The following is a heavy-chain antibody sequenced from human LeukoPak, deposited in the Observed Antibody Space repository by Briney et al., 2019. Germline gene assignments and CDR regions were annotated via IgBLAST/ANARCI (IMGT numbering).Heavy chain of an antibody. CDR3: ARGYSSSWYPYYYYYYGMDV. V-gene: IGHV1-8*01. D-gene: IGHD6-13*01. J-gene: IGHJ6*02. Sequence: ASVKVSCKASGYTFTSYDINWVRQATGQGLEWMGWMNPNSGNTGYAQKFQGRATMTRNTSISTAYMELSSLRSEDTAVYYCARGYSSSWYPYYYYYYGMDVWGQGTTVTVSS. CDR1: GYTFTSYD. CDR2: MNPNSGNT.